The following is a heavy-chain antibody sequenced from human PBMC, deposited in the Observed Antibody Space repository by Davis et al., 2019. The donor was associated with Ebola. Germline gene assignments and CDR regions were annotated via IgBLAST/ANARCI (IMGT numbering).Heavy chain of an antibody. Sequence: SETLSLTCTVSGGSISNYFWSWIRQPPGKGLEWIGYIYYSGITSYNPSLKSRVAISLQTSKNQFSLRLSSVTAADTAVYYCARAMVTMVSFAFDIWGPGTVVTVSS. CDR3: ARAMVTMVSFAFDI. CDR1: GGSISNYF. CDR2: IYYSGIT. V-gene: IGHV4-59*12. D-gene: IGHD3-10*01. J-gene: IGHJ3*02.